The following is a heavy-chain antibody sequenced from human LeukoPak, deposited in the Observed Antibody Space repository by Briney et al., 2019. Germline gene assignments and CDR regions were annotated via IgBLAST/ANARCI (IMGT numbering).Heavy chain of an antibody. V-gene: IGHV3-21*01. J-gene: IGHJ6*02. CDR2: ISSSSSYI. CDR1: GFTFSSYA. Sequence: GGSLRLSCAASGFTFSSYAMNWVRQAPGKGLEWVSSISSSSSYIYYADSVKGRFTISRDNAKNSLYLQMNSLRAEDTAVYYCARDPIDYGDSHYYYYYGMDVWGQGTTVTVSS. D-gene: IGHD4-17*01. CDR3: ARDPIDYGDSHYYYYYGMDV.